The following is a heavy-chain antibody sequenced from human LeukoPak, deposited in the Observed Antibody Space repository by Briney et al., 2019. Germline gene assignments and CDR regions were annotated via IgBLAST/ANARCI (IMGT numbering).Heavy chain of an antibody. CDR2: IYSGGST. CDR1: GFTVSSNY. D-gene: IGHD2-2*01. Sequence: GGSLRLSCAASGFTVSSNYMSWVRQAPGKGLEWVSVIYSGGSTYYADSVEGRFTISRDNSKNTLYLQMNSLRAEDTAVYYCAAIVVVPAFDYWGQGTLVTVSS. V-gene: IGHV3-66*02. CDR3: AAIVVVPAFDY. J-gene: IGHJ4*02.